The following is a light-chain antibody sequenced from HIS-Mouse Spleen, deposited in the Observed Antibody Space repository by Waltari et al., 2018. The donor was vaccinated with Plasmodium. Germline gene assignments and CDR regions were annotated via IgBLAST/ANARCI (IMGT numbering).Light chain of an antibody. CDR2: DVS. J-gene: IGLJ2*01. CDR1: SSDVGGYNY. V-gene: IGLV2-11*01. CDR3: CSYAGSYTLV. Sequence: QSALTQPRSVSGSPGQSVTISCTGTSSDVGGYNYVSWYQQHPGKAPKLMIYDVSKRPSWVPDRFSGSKAGNTASLTISGLQAEEEADYYCCSYAGSYTLVFGGGTKLTVL.